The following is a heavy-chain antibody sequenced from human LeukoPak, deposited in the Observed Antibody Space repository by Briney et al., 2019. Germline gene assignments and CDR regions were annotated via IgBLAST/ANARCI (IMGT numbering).Heavy chain of an antibody. Sequence: GRSLRLSCAASGFTFSSYAMHWVRQAPGKGLEWVASISSDGSNKYYADSVKGRFTISRDNSKNTLYLQMNSLRAEDTAVYYCAKEGGYSSSPFDYWGQGTLVTVSS. CDR1: GFTFSSYA. J-gene: IGHJ4*02. D-gene: IGHD6-6*01. V-gene: IGHV3-30*04. CDR2: ISSDGSNK. CDR3: AKEGGYSSSPFDY.